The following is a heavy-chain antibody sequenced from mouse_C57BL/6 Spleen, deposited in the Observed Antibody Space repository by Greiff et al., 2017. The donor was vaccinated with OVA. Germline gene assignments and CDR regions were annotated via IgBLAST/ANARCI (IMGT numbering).Heavy chain of an antibody. D-gene: IGHD1-1*01. Sequence: QVQLKQSGAELVKPGASVKLSCKASGYTFTEYTIHWVKQRSGQGLEWIGWFYPGSGSIKYNEKFKDKATLTADKSSSTVYMELSRLTSEDSAVYVCARHEGDYYGSSYPYYYAMDYWGQGTSVTVSS. V-gene: IGHV1-62-2*01. J-gene: IGHJ4*01. CDR2: FYPGSGSI. CDR3: ARHEGDYYGSSYPYYYAMDY. CDR1: GYTFTEYT.